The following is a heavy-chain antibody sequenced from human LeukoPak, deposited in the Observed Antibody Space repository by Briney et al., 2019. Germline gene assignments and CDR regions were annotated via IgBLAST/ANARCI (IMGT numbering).Heavy chain of an antibody. CDR2: IYYSGST. J-gene: IGHJ4*02. CDR3: ARELSRYDSSGYSYLFDY. V-gene: IGHV4-31*03. Sequence: SETLSLTCTVSGGSISSGGYYWSWIRQHPGKGLEWIGYIYYSGSTYYNPSLKSRVTISVDMSKNQFSLKLSSVTAADTAVYYCARELSRYDSSGYSYLFDYWGQGTLVTVSS. D-gene: IGHD3-22*01. CDR1: GGSISSGGYY.